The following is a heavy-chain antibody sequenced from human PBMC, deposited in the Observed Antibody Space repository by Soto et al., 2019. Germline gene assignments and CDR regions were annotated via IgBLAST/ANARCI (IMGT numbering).Heavy chain of an antibody. J-gene: IGHJ4*02. D-gene: IGHD3-9*01. CDR3: ARGPLLRYFDWLSFDY. CDR2: INHSGST. V-gene: IGHV4-34*01. CDR1: GGSFSGYY. Sequence: SETLSLTCAVYGGSFSGYYWSWIRQPPGKGLEWIGEINHSGSTNYNPSLKSRVTISVDTSKNQFSLKLSSVTAADTAVYYCARGPLLRYFDWLSFDYWGQGTLVTVSS.